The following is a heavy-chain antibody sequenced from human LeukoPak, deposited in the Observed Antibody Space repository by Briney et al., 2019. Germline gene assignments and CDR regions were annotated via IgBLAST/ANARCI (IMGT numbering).Heavy chain of an antibody. CDR3: ARVPEPTVSSFGY. CDR2: INPNSGGT. D-gene: IGHD4-17*01. CDR1: GYTFTGYY. V-gene: IGHV1-2*02. Sequence: GASVKVSCKASGYTFTGYYMHWVRQAPGQGLGWMGWINPNSGGTNYAQKFQGRVTMTRDTSISTAYMELSRLRSDDTAVYYCARVPEPTVSSFGYWGQGTLVTVSS. J-gene: IGHJ4*02.